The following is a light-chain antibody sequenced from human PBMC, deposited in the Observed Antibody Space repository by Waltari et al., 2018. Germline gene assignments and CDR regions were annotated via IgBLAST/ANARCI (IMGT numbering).Light chain of an antibody. V-gene: IGKV6D-21*02. CDR3: LQTKSFPYS. J-gene: IGKJ2*03. Sequence: DIVVTQSPASLSVSQGQRDTSTCRASESVSVFGVSLIHWYQQKPGQPPKLLIYQQSNKNTGVPVRFSGGGSGTDFTLTINPVEADDAADYFCLQTKSFPYSFGQGTKVEIK. CDR1: ESVSVFGVSL. CDR2: QQS.